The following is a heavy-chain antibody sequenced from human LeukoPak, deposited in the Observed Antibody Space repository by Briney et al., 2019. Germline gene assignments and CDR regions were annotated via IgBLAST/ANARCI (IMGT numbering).Heavy chain of an antibody. D-gene: IGHD1-1*01. V-gene: IGHV1-2*02. CDR2: INPNSGGT. CDR3: AGAGTTQDPYYFDY. Sequence: ASVKVSCKASGYTFTGYYMHWVRQAPGQGLEWMGWINPNSGGTNYAQKFQGRVTMTRDTSTSTAYMELRSLRSDDTAVYYCAGAGTTQDPYYFDYWGQGTLVTVSS. J-gene: IGHJ4*02. CDR1: GYTFTGYY.